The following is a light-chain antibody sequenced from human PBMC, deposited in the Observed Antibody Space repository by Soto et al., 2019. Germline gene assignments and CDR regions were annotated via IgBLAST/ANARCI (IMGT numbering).Light chain of an antibody. CDR3: QRHGSSPVT. CDR1: QSVSSSY. V-gene: IGKV3-20*01. Sequence: IVLTQSPGTLSLSPGERATLSCRASQSVSSSYLAWYQQKPGQAPRLLIYGASSRATGIPDRCSGSESGTYFTLTISRSEPEDLSVYYCQRHGSSPVTFGPVTNVDIK. CDR2: GAS. J-gene: IGKJ3*01.